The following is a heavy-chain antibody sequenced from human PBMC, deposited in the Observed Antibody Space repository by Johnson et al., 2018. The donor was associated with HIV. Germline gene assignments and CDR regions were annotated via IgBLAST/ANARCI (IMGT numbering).Heavy chain of an antibody. CDR3: ARGTIFGEVDAFDI. J-gene: IGHJ3*02. CDR2: ISYDGSNK. V-gene: IGHV3-30*03. D-gene: IGHD3-3*01. CDR1: GFTFDDYG. Sequence: QVQLVESGGGVVRPGGSLRLSCAASGFTFDDYGMSWVRQAPGKGLEWVAVISYDGSNKYYTDSVKGRFTISRDNSKNTLYLQMNSLRAEDTAVYYCARGTIFGEVDAFDIWGQGTVVTVSS.